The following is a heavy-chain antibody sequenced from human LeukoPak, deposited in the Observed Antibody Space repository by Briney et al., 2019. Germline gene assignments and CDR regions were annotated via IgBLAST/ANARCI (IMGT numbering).Heavy chain of an antibody. D-gene: IGHD3-22*01. Sequence: GGSLRPSCAASGFTVSSNYMSWVRQAPGKGLEWVSVIYSGGSTYYADSVKGRFTISRDNSKNTLYLQMNSLRAEDTAVYYCARANDSSGYYMGYYFDYWGQGTLVTVSS. J-gene: IGHJ4*02. CDR2: IYSGGST. CDR1: GFTVSSNY. V-gene: IGHV3-66*01. CDR3: ARANDSSGYYMGYYFDY.